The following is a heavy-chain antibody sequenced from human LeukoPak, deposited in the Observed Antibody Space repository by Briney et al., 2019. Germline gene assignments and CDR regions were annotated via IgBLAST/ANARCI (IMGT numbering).Heavy chain of an antibody. Sequence: GGSLRLSCAASGFTFSSYGMHWVRQAPGKGLEWVAVMSYNGTYEYYADSVKGRFAISRDNSKNTLYLQMNSLRAEDTAVYYCASRPSYYGSSGYYYDYWGQGTLVTVSS. CDR3: ASRPSYYGSSGYYYDY. CDR2: MSYNGTYE. V-gene: IGHV3-30*03. CDR1: GFTFSSYG. J-gene: IGHJ4*02. D-gene: IGHD3-22*01.